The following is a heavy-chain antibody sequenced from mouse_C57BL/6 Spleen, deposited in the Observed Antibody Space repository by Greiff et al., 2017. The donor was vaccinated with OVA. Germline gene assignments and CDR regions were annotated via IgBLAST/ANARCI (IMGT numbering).Heavy chain of an antibody. CDR1: GYAFSSSW. V-gene: IGHV1-82*01. Sequence: QVQLQQSGPELVKPGASVKISCKASGYAFSSSWMNWVKQRPGKGLEWIGRIYPGDGDTNYNGKFKGKATLTADKSSSTAYMQLSSLTSEDSAVYFCARSSYDGYPYYFDYWGQVTTLTVSS. CDR2: IYPGDGDT. J-gene: IGHJ2*01. D-gene: IGHD2-3*01. CDR3: ARSSYDGYPYYFDY.